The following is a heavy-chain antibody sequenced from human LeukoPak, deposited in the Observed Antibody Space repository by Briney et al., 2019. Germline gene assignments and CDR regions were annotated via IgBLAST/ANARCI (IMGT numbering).Heavy chain of an antibody. J-gene: IGHJ6*04. CDR2: ISCDGGST. D-gene: IGHD5-12*01. CDR1: GFTFDDYA. CDR3: AKDKEYSGFGPILSGYYYGMDV. Sequence: GGSLRLSCAASGFTFDDYAMHWVRQAPGKGLEWVSLISCDGGSTYYADSVKGRFTISRDNSRHTLYLQMNSLGAEDTALYYCAKDKEYSGFGPILSGYYYGMDVWGKGTTVTVSS. V-gene: IGHV3-43D*04.